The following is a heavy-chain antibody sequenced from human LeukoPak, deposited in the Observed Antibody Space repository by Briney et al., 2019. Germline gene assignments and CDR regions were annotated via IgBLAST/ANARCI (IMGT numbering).Heavy chain of an antibody. V-gene: IGHV3-9*01. CDR2: ISWNSGSI. D-gene: IGHD3-22*01. CDR3: ARDRLGAFDI. CDR1: GFTFDDYA. Sequence: PGGSLRLSCAASGFTFDDYAMHWVRHAPGKGLEWVSGISWNSGSIGYADSVKGRFTISRDNSKNTLYLQMNSLRAEDTAVYYCARDRLGAFDIWGQGTMVTVSS. J-gene: IGHJ3*02.